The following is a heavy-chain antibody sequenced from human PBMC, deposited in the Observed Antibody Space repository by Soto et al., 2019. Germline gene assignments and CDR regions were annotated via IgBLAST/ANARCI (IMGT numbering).Heavy chain of an antibody. CDR1: GGSISSSSYY. D-gene: IGHD5-18*01. CDR2: IYYSGST. Sequence: QLQLQESGPGLVKPSETLSLTCTVSGGSISSSSYYWGWIRQPPGKGLEWIGSIYYSGSTYYNPSLKSRVTISVDTSKNQFSLKLSSVTAADTAVYYCARRNSYGPRYFDYWGQGTLVTVSS. J-gene: IGHJ4*02. CDR3: ARRNSYGPRYFDY. V-gene: IGHV4-39*01.